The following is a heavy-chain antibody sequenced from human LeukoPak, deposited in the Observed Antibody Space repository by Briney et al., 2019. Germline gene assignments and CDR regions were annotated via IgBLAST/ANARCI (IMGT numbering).Heavy chain of an antibody. CDR2: ISSSSSYI. CDR1: GFTFSSYS. Sequence: PGGSLRLSCAASGFTFSSYSMNWVRQAPGKGLEWVSSISSSSSYIYYADSVKGRFTISRDNAKNSLYLQMNSLRAEDTAVYYCARDGYYYGSGSYEEGARGTFDYWGQGTLVTVSS. D-gene: IGHD3-10*01. V-gene: IGHV3-21*01. CDR3: ARDGYYYGSGSYEEGARGTFDY. J-gene: IGHJ4*02.